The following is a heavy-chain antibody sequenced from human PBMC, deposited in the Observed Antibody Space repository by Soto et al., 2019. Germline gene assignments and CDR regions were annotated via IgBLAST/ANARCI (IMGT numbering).Heavy chain of an antibody. V-gene: IGHV4-30-4*01. CDR1: GGSISSGGSY. D-gene: IGHD2-2*01. CDR3: VRYCSTTKCPFDY. J-gene: IGHJ4*02. Sequence: LSLTCTVSGGSISSGGSYWGWIRQPPGKGLEWIGYIYYSGNTYFNPSLKSRVTLSVDTSKNQFSLNLSSVTAADTAVYYCVRYCSTTKCPFDYWGQGTLVTVSS. CDR2: IYYSGNT.